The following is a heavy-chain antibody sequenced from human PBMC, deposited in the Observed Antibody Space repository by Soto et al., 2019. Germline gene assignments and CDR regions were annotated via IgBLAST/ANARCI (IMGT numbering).Heavy chain of an antibody. D-gene: IGHD6-19*01. CDR3: GKERSSGWRFDY. V-gene: IGHV3-23*01. J-gene: IGHJ4*02. CDR2: ISGSGDST. CDR1: GFTFSTYA. Sequence: EVQLLESGGGLVQPGGSLRLSCAASGFTFSTYAMNWVRQAPGKGLEWVSGISGSGDSTYYADSVKGRFTVSRDNSTNTLYLQMNSLGAEDTAVFYCGKERSSGWRFDYWGQGTLVTVSS.